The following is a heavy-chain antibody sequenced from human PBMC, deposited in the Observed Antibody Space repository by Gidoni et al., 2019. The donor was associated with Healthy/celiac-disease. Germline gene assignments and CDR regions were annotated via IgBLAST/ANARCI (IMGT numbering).Heavy chain of an antibody. Sequence: VQLVESGGGLVQPGGSLRLSCAASGFTFSSYWMPWVRQAPGKGLVWVSRINSDGSSTSYADSVKGRFTISRDNAKNTLYLQMNSLRAEDTAVYYCAREEATNLGDFDYWGQGTLVTVSS. CDR1: GFTFSSYW. CDR3: AREEATNLGDFDY. CDR2: INSDGSST. J-gene: IGHJ4*02. V-gene: IGHV3-74*01. D-gene: IGHD1-26*01.